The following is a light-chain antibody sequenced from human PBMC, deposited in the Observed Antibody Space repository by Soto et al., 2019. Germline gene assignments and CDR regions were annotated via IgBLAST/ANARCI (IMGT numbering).Light chain of an antibody. CDR3: QQYGSSPPMYT. CDR1: QSVSSSY. Sequence: EIVLTQSPGTLSLSPGERATLSCRASQSVSSSYLAWYQQKPGQAPRLLIYGASSRATGIPDRFSGSGSGTDLTLTISRREPEDFAVYDCQQYGSSPPMYTFGQGTKLEIK. CDR2: GAS. J-gene: IGKJ2*01. V-gene: IGKV3-20*01.